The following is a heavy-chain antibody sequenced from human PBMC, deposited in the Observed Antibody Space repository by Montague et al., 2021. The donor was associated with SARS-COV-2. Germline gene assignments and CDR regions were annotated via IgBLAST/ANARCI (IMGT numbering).Heavy chain of an antibody. CDR3: AMGWLPDF. CDR2: INSDETSL. CDR1: GFTVNTYW. D-gene: IGHD5-12*01. Sequence: SLRLSCAASGFTVNTYWLNWVRQEPGKGLVSISRINSDETSLSYSDSVKGRFTVFRDNTKNILYLQMNSLRVEDTAVYYCAMGWLPDFWGQGTQVTVSS. V-gene: IGHV3-74*03. J-gene: IGHJ4*02.